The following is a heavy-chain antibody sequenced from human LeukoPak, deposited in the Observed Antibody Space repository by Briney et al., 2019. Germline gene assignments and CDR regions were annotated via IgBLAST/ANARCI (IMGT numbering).Heavy chain of an antibody. CDR1: GFTFSDYY. Sequence: GGSLRLSCAASGFTFSDYYMSWIRQAPGKGLEWVSYISSSGSTIYYADSVKGRFTISRDNAKISLYLQMNSLRAEDTAVYYCAREMWRGFVDYWGQGTLVTVSS. CDR3: AREMWRGFVDY. J-gene: IGHJ4*02. CDR2: ISSSGSTI. V-gene: IGHV3-11*01. D-gene: IGHD3-3*01.